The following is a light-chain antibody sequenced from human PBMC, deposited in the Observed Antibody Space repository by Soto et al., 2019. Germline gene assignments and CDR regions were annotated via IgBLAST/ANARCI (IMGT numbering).Light chain of an antibody. CDR1: QSVSSK. CDR3: QQYGSSEIT. V-gene: IGKV3-20*01. CDR2: GTS. Sequence: EIVMTQSPATLSVCPGERATLSCRASQSVSSKLAWYQQKPGQAPRLLMYGTSTRATGVPDRFSGSGPGTDFTLTISRLEPEDFAVYYCQQYGSSEITFGQGTRLEIK. J-gene: IGKJ5*01.